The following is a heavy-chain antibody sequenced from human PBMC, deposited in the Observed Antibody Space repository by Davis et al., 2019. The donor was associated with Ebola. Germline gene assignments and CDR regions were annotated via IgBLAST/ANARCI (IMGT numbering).Heavy chain of an antibody. D-gene: IGHD2-2*01. CDR3: AREVVPAATDY. J-gene: IGHJ4*02. CDR2: ISGDGGTT. V-gene: IGHV3-23*01. CDR1: GFTFSNYA. Sequence: PGGSLRLSCVASGFTFSNYAMNWVRQTPGKGLEWVSAISGDGGTTVYPDSVKGRFTTSRDNSLDTLYLHMNSLRAEDTAVYYCAREVVPAATDYWGQGTLVTVSS.